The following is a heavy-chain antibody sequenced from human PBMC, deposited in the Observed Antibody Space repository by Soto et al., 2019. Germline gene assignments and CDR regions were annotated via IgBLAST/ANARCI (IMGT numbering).Heavy chain of an antibody. D-gene: IGHD5-12*01. J-gene: IGHJ4*02. V-gene: IGHV4-59*01. Sequence: SETLSLTCTVSGGSIISYYWSWIRQPPGKGLEWIGYIYYSGSTNYNPSLKSRVTISVDTSKNQFSLKLSSVTAADTAVYYCARGVGRVATKGDYWGQGTLVTVSS. CDR2: IYYSGST. CDR1: GGSIISYY. CDR3: ARGVGRVATKGDY.